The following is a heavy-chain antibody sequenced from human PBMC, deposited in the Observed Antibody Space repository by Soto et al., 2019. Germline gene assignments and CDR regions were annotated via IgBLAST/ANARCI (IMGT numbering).Heavy chain of an antibody. Sequence: QVQLQESGPGLVKPSETLSLTCTVSGGSISGYYWSWIWQPPGEGLEWIGYIYYTGSTDYNPSLKSRVTISLDTPKSQFSLKLSSVTAADTAVYYCARVHRYCSGGSCYLIDYWGQGTLVTVSS. J-gene: IGHJ4*02. D-gene: IGHD2-15*01. CDR3: ARVHRYCSGGSCYLIDY. CDR1: GGSISGYY. CDR2: IYYTGST. V-gene: IGHV4-59*01.